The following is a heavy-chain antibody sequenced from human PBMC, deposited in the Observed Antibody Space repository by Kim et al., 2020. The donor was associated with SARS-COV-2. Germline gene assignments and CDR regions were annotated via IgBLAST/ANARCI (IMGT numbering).Heavy chain of an antibody. CDR2: IFYSGST. CDR1: GGSISSYY. CDR3: ARESSSNAFDI. D-gene: IGHD6-6*01. J-gene: IGHJ3*02. Sequence: SETLSLTCAVSGGSISSYYWTWIRQPPGKGLEWIAYIFYSGSTNYNPPLKSRRPISVDTSKNQFSLKLSSVTAADTAVYYCARESSSNAFDIWGQGTMVTVSS. V-gene: IGHV4-59*01.